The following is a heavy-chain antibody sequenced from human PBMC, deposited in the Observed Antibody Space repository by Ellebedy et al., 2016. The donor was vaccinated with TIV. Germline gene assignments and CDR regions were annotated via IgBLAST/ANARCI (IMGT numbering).Heavy chain of an antibody. J-gene: IGHJ5*02. Sequence: GGSLRLSCAASGFTFSSYWMSWVRQAPGKGLEWVANIYQDGSEKYYVDSVKGRFTISRDNAKNSLYLQMNSLRVEDTAVYYCARRGSYGDYAVQINNWFDRWGQGTLVTVYS. V-gene: IGHV3-7*01. CDR3: ARRGSYGDYAVQINNWFDR. CDR1: GFTFSSYW. CDR2: IYQDGSEK. D-gene: IGHD4-17*01.